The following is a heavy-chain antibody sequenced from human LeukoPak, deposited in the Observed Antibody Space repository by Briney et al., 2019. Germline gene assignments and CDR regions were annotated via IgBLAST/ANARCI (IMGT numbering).Heavy chain of an antibody. CDR2: ISTSSIYI. J-gene: IGHJ3*02. CDR3: ARVSTSGYDI. V-gene: IGHV3-21*01. CDR1: GFTFSSYS. Sequence: GGSLRLSCAASGFTFSSYSMNWVRQAPGKGLEWVSSISTSSIYIYYADSMKGRFTISRENAKNSLYLQMSSLRAGDTAVYYCARVSTSGYDIWGRGTMVTVSS. D-gene: IGHD2-2*01.